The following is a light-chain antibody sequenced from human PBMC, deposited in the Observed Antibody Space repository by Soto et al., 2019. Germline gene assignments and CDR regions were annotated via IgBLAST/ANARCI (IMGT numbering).Light chain of an antibody. J-gene: IGLJ3*02. CDR3: SSYTTATTRV. Sequence: QSVLTPPAPLSGSPGQSITISCPGTSSDVGAYNYVSWYQQHPGKAPKLMIFDVSNRPSGVSNRFSGSKSGNTASLTISGLQAEDEADYYCSSYTTATTRVFGGGTKVTVL. CDR1: SSDVGAYNY. CDR2: DVS. V-gene: IGLV2-14*01.